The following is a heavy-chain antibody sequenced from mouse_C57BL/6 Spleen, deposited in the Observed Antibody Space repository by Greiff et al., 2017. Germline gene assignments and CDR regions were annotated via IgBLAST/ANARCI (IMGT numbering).Heavy chain of an antibody. D-gene: IGHD1-1*01. CDR1: GYTFTSYW. CDR2: IDPSDSYT. CDR3: ARKLTTVVEGDWYFDV. Sequence: VQLQQSGAELVMPGASVKLSCKASGYTFTSYWMHWVKQRPGQGLEWIGEIDPSDSYTNYNQKFKGKSTLTVDKSSSTAYMQLSSLTSEDSAVYYCARKLTTVVEGDWYFDVWGTGTTVTVSS. V-gene: IGHV1-69*01. J-gene: IGHJ1*03.